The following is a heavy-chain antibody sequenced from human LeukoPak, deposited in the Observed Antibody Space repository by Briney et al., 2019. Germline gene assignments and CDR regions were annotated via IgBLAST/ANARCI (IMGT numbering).Heavy chain of an antibody. J-gene: IGHJ6*03. D-gene: IGHD3-22*01. V-gene: IGHV1-46*01. CDR3: ARSSGYYSSLFYMHV. CDR2: INPSGGST. CDR1: GYIFTSYY. Sequence: ASVKVSCKASGYIFTSYYIHWVRQAPGQGLEWMGIINPSGGSTGYAQKFQGRVTMTRDTSTSTVYMELNSLRSDDTAVYYCARSSGYYSSLFYMHVWGKGTTVTVSS.